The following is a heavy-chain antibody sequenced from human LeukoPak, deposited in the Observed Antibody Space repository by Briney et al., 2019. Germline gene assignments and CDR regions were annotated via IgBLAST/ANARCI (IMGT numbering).Heavy chain of an antibody. CDR2: IWYGGSNK. CDR3: ARETLHYDSSGYPAY. J-gene: IGHJ4*02. V-gene: IGHV3-33*01. D-gene: IGHD3-22*01. CDR1: GLPLSSCG. Sequence: GGSQRLSCGASGLPLSSCGMQCVRQAPGRGLEWGGVIWYGGSNKYYADSVKGRFTISRDNSKNTLYLQMHSLSAEDTAVYYCARETLHYDSSGYPAYWGQGTLVTVSS.